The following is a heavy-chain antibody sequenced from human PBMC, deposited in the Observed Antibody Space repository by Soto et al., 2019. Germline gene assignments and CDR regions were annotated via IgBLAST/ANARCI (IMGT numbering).Heavy chain of an antibody. V-gene: IGHV3-23*01. Sequence: EVQLLASGGGLVQPGGSLRLSCAASGFMFSNYVLSWVRQAPGKGLEWVSAISESGAGTYYANSVTGRFTISRDNSKNTLYLEMLSLSAEDTAIYYCANMYNWNVDYWGQGTLVTVSS. CDR3: ANMYNWNVDY. D-gene: IGHD1-20*01. CDR1: GFMFSNYV. J-gene: IGHJ4*02. CDR2: ISESGAGT.